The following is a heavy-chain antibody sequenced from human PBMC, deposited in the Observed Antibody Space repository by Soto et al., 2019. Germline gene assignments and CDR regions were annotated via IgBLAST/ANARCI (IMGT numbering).Heavy chain of an antibody. V-gene: IGHV4-31*03. CDR2: IYYSGST. J-gene: IGHJ6*03. CDR1: GGSISSGGYY. Sequence: SSETLSLTCTVSGGSISSGGYYWSWIRQHPGKGLEWIGYIYYSGSTYYNPSLKSRVTISVDTSKNQFSLKLSSVTAADTAVYYCARDLRSYYYYYMDVWGKGTTVTVSS. D-gene: IGHD3-10*01. CDR3: ARDLRSYYYYYMDV.